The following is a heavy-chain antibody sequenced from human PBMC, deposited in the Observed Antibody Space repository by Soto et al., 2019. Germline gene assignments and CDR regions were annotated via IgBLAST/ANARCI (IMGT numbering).Heavy chain of an antibody. D-gene: IGHD6-13*01. Sequence: EVQLLESGGGLVQPGGSLRLSCAASGFTFSHYAVTWVRQAPGKGLEGVSTISGSGGSTYYADSVKGRFTISRDNSKNTLYLQMNSLRAEDTAVYYCAKDQGSSWYEIDYWGQGTLVTVSS. J-gene: IGHJ4*02. V-gene: IGHV3-23*01. CDR2: ISGSGGST. CDR1: GFTFSHYA. CDR3: AKDQGSSWYEIDY.